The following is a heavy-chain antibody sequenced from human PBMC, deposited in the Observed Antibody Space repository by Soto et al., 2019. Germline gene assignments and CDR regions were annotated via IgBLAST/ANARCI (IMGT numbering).Heavy chain of an antibody. CDR3: ARRPITMVRGVNFWFDP. CDR2: INHSGST. V-gene: IGHV4-34*01. Sequence: SQTLSLTCAVFGGAFSSYYWTWLRQPPGKGLEWIGEINHSGSTNYNPSLKSRVTISVDTSKNQFSLKLSSVTAADTAVYYCARRPITMVRGVNFWFDPWGQGTLVTVSS. D-gene: IGHD3-10*01. CDR1: GGAFSSYY. J-gene: IGHJ5*02.